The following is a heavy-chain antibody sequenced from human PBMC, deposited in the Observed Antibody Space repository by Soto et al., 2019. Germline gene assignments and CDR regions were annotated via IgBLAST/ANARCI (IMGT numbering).Heavy chain of an antibody. CDR1: GFSLSTSGVG. CDR2: IYWDDDK. J-gene: IGHJ4*02. Sequence: QITLKESGPTLVKPTQTLTLTCTFSGFSLSTSGVGVGWIRQPPGKALEWLALIYWDDDKRYSPSLKSRLPITKDTSKNQVVLTTTNMDPVDTATYYGAHRRGGSNHDYWGQGTLVTVSS. CDR3: AHRRGGSNHDY. V-gene: IGHV2-5*02.